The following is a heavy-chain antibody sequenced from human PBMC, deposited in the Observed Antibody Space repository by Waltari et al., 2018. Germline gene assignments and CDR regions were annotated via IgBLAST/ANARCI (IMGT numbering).Heavy chain of an antibody. V-gene: IGHV1-18*01. CDR2: ISAYNGNP. CDR1: GYTFTSYG. J-gene: IGHJ5*02. D-gene: IGHD2-2*02. Sequence: QVQLVQSGAEVKKPGASVKVSCKASGYTFTSYGISWVRQAPGQGLEWMGWISAYNGNPNYAQKLQGRVTMTTDTSTSTAYMELRSLRSDDTAVYYCARDAVLGYCSSTSCYTTNWFDPWGQGTLVTVSS. CDR3: ARDAVLGYCSSTSCYTTNWFDP.